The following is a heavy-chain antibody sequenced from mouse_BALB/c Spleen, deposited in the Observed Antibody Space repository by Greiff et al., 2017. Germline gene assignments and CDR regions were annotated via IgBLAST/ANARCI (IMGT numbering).Heavy chain of an antibody. J-gene: IGHJ4*01. CDR1: GYTFTSYW. V-gene: IGHV1S22*01. CDR2: IYPGSGST. Sequence: LQQPGSELVRPGASVKLSCKASGYTFTSYWMHWVKQRPGQGLEWIGNIYPGSGSTNYDEKFKSKATLTVDTSSSTAYMQLSSLTSEDSAVYYGTRAGIYYDYDGMDYWGQGTSVTVSS. D-gene: IGHD2-4*01. CDR3: TRAGIYYDYDGMDY.